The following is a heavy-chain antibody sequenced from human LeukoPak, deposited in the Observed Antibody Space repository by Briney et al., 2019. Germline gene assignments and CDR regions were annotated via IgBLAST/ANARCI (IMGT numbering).Heavy chain of an antibody. D-gene: IGHD3-10*01. CDR1: GYTFTSYG. J-gene: IGHJ4*02. Sequence: ASVKVSCKASGYTFTSYGISWVRQAPGQGLEWMGWISAYNGNTNYAQKFQGRVTMTTDTSTSTAYMELRSLRSDDTAVYYCARDLQYYYGSGSHDDYWGQGTLVTVSS. CDR2: ISAYNGNT. V-gene: IGHV1-18*01. CDR3: ARDLQYYYGSGSHDDY.